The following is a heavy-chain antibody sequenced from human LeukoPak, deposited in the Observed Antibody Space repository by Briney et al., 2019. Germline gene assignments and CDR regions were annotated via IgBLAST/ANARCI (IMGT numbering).Heavy chain of an antibody. CDR3: ARSYCSSTSCYRSPFDY. Sequence: SVKVSCKASGGTFGSYAISWVRQAPGQGLEWMGGIIPMFATANYAQKFQGRVTITTDESTSTAYMELSSLRSEDTALYYCARSYCSSTSCYRSPFDYWGQGTLVTVS. CDR1: GGTFGSYA. CDR2: IIPMFATA. J-gene: IGHJ4*02. V-gene: IGHV1-69*05. D-gene: IGHD2-2*01.